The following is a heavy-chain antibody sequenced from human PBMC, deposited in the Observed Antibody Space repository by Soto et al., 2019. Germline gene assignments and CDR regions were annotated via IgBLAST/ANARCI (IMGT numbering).Heavy chain of an antibody. V-gene: IGHV4-31*03. J-gene: IGHJ5*02. CDR3: ARLYTDYEEDWFDP. D-gene: IGHD4-17*01. Sequence: SETLSLTCPVSGGYISSGGYYWSWIRQHPGKGLEWIGYIYYSGSTYYNPSLKSRVTISVDTSKNQFSLKLSSVTAADTAVYYCARLYTDYEEDWFDPWGQGTLVTVSS. CDR2: IYYSGST. CDR1: GGYISSGGYY.